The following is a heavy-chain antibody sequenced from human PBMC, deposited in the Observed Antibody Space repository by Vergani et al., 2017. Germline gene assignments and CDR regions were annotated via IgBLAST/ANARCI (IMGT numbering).Heavy chain of an antibody. CDR3: ARDPVLLVGVWTGDTTFDY. V-gene: IGHV3-33*01. D-gene: IGHD1-26*01. Sequence: QVQLVESGGGVVQPGKSLSLSCETSGFIFSDYVMHWVRQAPGKGLEWVAGIWHDGSNEKYVDSVQGRFTISRDNAKNSLYLQMNSLRAEDTAVYYCARDPVLLVGVWTGDTTFDYWGQGTLVTVSS. J-gene: IGHJ4*02. CDR2: IWHDGSNE. CDR1: GFIFSDYV.